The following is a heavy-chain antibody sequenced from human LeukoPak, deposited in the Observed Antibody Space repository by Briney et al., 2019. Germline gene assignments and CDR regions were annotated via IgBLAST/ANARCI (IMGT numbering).Heavy chain of an antibody. CDR3: ATHSPMVYANPLDY. D-gene: IGHD2-8*01. V-gene: IGHV1-69*13. CDR2: IIPIFTTP. J-gene: IGHJ4*02. Sequence: SVKVSCKTSGGTFSSYAVSWVRQAPGQGLEWMGGIIPIFTTPNYAQKFQGRLTITADESTTTAYMELSSLRSEDTAVYYCATHSPMVYANPLDYWGQGTLVTVSS. CDR1: GGTFSSYA.